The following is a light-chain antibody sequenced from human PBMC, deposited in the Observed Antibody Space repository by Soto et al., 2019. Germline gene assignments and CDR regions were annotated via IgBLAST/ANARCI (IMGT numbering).Light chain of an antibody. CDR1: QSVSSY. J-gene: IGKJ5*01. CDR3: QQRNSRPSIT. V-gene: IGKV3-11*01. Sequence: ENVLTQSPATLSLSPGERATLSCRASQSVSSYVAWYQQKPGQAPRLLIYDTSNRATGIPARFSGSGSGTDFILTISSLEPEDSAVYHCQQRNSRPSITFGQGTRLEIK. CDR2: DTS.